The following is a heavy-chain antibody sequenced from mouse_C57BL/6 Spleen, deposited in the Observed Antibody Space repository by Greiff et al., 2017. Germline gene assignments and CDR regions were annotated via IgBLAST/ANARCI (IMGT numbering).Heavy chain of an antibody. Sequence: EVKLVESGGGLVKPGGSLKLSCAASGFTFSDYGLHWVRQAPEKGLEWVADISSGSSTIYYADTVKGRFTISRDNSKNTLFLKMTILRSEDTAMYYYAKSTMVMVDYWGQGTSVTVSS. D-gene: IGHD2-2*01. CDR1: GFTFSDYG. J-gene: IGHJ4*01. CDR2: ISSGSSTI. CDR3: AKSTMVMVDY. V-gene: IGHV5-17*01.